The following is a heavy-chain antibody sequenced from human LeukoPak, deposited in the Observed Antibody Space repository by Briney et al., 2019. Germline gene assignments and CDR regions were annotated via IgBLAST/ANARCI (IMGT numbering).Heavy chain of an antibody. CDR1: GFTFSSYG. CDR3: AKEVPYYYDSSGSDY. CDR2: ISYDGSNK. Sequence: GGSLRLSCAASGFTFSSYGMHWVRQAPGKGLEWVAVISYDGSNKYYADSVKGRFTISRDNSKNTLYLQMNSLRAEDTAVYYCAKEVPYYYDSSGSDYWGQGTLVTVSS. V-gene: IGHV3-30*18. D-gene: IGHD3-22*01. J-gene: IGHJ4*02.